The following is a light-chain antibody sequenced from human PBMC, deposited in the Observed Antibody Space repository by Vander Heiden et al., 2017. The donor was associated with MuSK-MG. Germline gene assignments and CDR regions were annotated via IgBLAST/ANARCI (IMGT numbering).Light chain of an antibody. V-gene: IGLV2-14*01. J-gene: IGLJ1*01. CDR1: SSDVGAYNY. Sequence: QSALTQPASVSGSPGQSITISCTGTSSDVGAYNYVSWYQQHPGKAPKLMIYDVSDRPSGVSPRFSGSKSGNTASLTISGLQAEDEAEYYCSASTSSISFVFGTGTKVTVL. CDR3: SASTSSISFV. CDR2: DVS.